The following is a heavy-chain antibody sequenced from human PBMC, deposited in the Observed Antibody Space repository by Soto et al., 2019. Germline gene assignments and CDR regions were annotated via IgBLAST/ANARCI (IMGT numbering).Heavy chain of an antibody. CDR1: GGSFSGYY. CDR3: ARGHRGYGGS. Sequence: PSETLSLTCAVYGGSFSGYYWSWIRQPPGKGLEWIGEINHSGSTNYNPSLKSRVTISVDTSKNQFSLKLSSVTAADTAVYYCARGHRGYGGSWGQGTLVTVSS. J-gene: IGHJ5*02. V-gene: IGHV4-34*01. D-gene: IGHD3-10*01. CDR2: INHSGST.